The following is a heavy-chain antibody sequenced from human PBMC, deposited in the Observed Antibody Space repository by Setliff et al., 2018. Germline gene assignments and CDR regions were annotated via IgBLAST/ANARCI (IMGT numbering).Heavy chain of an antibody. V-gene: IGHV4-38-2*01. CDR1: GYSISSGYY. CDR3: ARVSQYSSGWYYYYYYGMDV. CDR2: IYYSGST. J-gene: IGHJ6*02. D-gene: IGHD6-19*01. Sequence: PSETLSLTCGVSGYSISSGYYWGWIRQPPGKGLEWIGSIYYSGSTYYNPSLKSRVTISVDTSKNQFSLKLSSVTAADTAVYYCARVSQYSSGWYYYYYYGMDVWGQGTTVTVSS.